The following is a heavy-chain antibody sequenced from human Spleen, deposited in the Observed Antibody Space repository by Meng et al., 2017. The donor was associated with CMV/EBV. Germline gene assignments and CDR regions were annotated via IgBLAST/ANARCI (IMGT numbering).Heavy chain of an antibody. Sequence: SETLSLTCTVSGGSISSSSYYWGWIRQPPGKGLEWIGEINHSGSTNYNPSLKSRVTISVDTSKNQFSLKLSSVTAADTAVYYCAREAWASSWYHRGGWFDPWGQGTLVTVSS. D-gene: IGHD6-13*01. J-gene: IGHJ5*02. CDR3: AREAWASSWYHRGGWFDP. CDR2: INHSGST. V-gene: IGHV4-39*07. CDR1: GGSISSSSYY.